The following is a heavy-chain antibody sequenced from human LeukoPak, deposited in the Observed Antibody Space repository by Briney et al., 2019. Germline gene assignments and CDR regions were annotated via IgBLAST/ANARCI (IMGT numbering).Heavy chain of an antibody. D-gene: IGHD3-16*02. J-gene: IGHJ3*02. CDR1: GYTLTELS. V-gene: IGHV1-24*01. CDR2: FDPEDGET. CDR3: ARGPLMGYTNALDI. Sequence: ASVKVSCKVSGYTLTELSMHWVRQAPGKGLEWMGGFDPEDGETIYAQKFQGRVTMTEDTSTDTAYMELSSLRSEDTAVYYCARGPLMGYTNALDIWGQGTMVTVSS.